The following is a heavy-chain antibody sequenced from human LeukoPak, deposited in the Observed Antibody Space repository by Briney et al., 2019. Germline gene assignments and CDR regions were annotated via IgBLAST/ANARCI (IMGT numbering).Heavy chain of an antibody. CDR3: ATPPARGSYSSYYGMDV. J-gene: IGHJ6*02. Sequence: ASVKVSCKASGYTFTGYYMHWVRQAPGQGLEWMGWINPNSGGTNYAQTFQGRVTMTRDTSISTAYMELSRLRSDDTAVYYCATPPARGSYSSYYGMDVWGQGTTVTVSS. CDR2: INPNSGGT. CDR1: GYTFTGYY. V-gene: IGHV1-2*02. D-gene: IGHD1-26*01.